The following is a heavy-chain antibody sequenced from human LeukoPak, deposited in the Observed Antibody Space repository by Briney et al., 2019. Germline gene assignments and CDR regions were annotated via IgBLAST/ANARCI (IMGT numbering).Heavy chain of an antibody. CDR3: ARRVGATRRKGYFDY. CDR1: GGSISSGGYY. Sequence: SETLSLTCTVSGGSISSGGYYWSWIRQPPGKGLEWIGYIYHSGSTNYNPSLKSRVTISVDTSKNQFSLKLSSVTAADTAVYYCARRVGATRRKGYFDYWGQGTLVTVSS. CDR2: IYHSGST. J-gene: IGHJ4*02. V-gene: IGHV4-30-2*01. D-gene: IGHD1-26*01.